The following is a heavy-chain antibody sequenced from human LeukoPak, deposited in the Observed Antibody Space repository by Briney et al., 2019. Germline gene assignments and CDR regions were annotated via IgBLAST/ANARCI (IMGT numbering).Heavy chain of an antibody. J-gene: IGHJ5*02. CDR3: ASEPPQGLLWFGESENWFDP. Sequence: ASVKVSCKASGGTFSSYAISWVRQAPGQGLEWMGGIIPIFGTANYAQKFQGRVTITADESTSTAYMELSSLRSEDTAVYYCASEPPQGLLWFGESENWFDPWGQGTLVTVSS. V-gene: IGHV1-69*13. CDR2: IIPIFGTA. CDR1: GGTFSSYA. D-gene: IGHD3-10*01.